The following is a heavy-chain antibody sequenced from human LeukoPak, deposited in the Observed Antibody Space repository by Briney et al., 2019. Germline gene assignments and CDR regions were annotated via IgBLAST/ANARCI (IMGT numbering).Heavy chain of an antibody. CDR3: ARFGLLGSGSYYNWDFDY. J-gene: IGHJ4*02. V-gene: IGHV4-30-2*01. D-gene: IGHD3-10*01. CDR1: GGSISSGGYY. CDR2: IYHSGST. Sequence: SQTLSLTCTVSGGSISSGGYYWSWIRQPPGKGLEWIGYIYHSGSTYYNPSLKSRVTISVDTSKNQFSLKLSSVTAADTAVYYCARFGLLGSGSYYNWDFDYWGQGTLVTVSS.